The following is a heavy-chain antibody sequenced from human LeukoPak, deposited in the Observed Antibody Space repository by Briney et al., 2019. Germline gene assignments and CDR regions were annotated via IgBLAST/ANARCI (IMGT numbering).Heavy chain of an antibody. CDR3: ARERGYNALFDY. D-gene: IGHD1-1*01. V-gene: IGHV1-2*06. J-gene: IGHJ4*02. CDR1: GYTFTGYY. Sequence: ASVKVSCKASGYTFTGYYMHWVRQAPGQGLEWMGRINPNSGGTNYAQKFQGRVTMTRDTSISTAYMELSRPRSDDTAVYYCARERGYNALFDYWGQGTLVTVSS. CDR2: INPNSGGT.